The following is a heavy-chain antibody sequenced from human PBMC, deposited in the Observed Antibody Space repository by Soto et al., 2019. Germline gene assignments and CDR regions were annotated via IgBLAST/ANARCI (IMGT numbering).Heavy chain of an antibody. CDR1: GFTFSSYA. J-gene: IGHJ4*02. CDR2: ISGRGGST. V-gene: IGHV3-23*01. D-gene: IGHD2-21*02. CDR3: ASFPRQEPLQNPRDY. Sequence: EVQLLESGGGLVQPGGSLRLSCAASGFTFSSYAMSWVRQAPGKGLEWVSAISGRGGSTYYADSVKGRFTISRDNSKNTLYLQMNSLRAEDTAVYYCASFPRQEPLQNPRDYWGQGTLVTVSS.